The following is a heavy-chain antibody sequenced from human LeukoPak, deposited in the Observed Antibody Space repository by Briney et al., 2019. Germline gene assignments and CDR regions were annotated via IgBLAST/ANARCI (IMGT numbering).Heavy chain of an antibody. CDR2: IIPIFGTA. D-gene: IGHD6-6*01. CDR1: GGTFSSYA. CDR3: ARGKQLNFDY. Sequence: SVTVSCKASGGTFSSYAINWVRQAPGQGLEWMGGIIPIFGTANYAQKFQGRVTITADESTSTAYMELSSLRSEDTAVYYCARGKQLNFDYWGQGTLVTVSS. J-gene: IGHJ4*02. V-gene: IGHV1-69*13.